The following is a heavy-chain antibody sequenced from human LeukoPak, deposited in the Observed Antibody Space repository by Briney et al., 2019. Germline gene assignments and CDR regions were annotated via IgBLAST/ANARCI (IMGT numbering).Heavy chain of an antibody. CDR1: GVSIRSTSYY. Sequence: SETLSLTCTVSGVSIRSTSYYWGWIRQPPGKGLEWIGSIYFSGNTYYNPSLKTRVTISIDTSKNQFSLKLASVTAADTAIFYCASGYFVHPFDFWGQGTLGTVSS. CDR3: ASGYFVHPFDF. CDR2: IYFSGNT. J-gene: IGHJ4*02. V-gene: IGHV4-39*01. D-gene: IGHD2-2*03.